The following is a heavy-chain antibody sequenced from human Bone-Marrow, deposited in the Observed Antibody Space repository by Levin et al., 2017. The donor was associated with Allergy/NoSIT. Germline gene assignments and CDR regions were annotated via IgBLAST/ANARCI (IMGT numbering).Heavy chain of an antibody. CDR1: GGTFSSYA. D-gene: IGHD6-13*01. CDR3: ARGFIAAAGRYYFDY. V-gene: IGHV1-69*13. Sequence: SVKVSCKASGGTFSSYAISWVRQAPGQGLEWMGGIIPIFGTANYAQKFQGRVTITADESTSTAYMELSSLRSEDTAVYYCARGFIAAAGRYYFDYWGQGTLVTVSS. J-gene: IGHJ4*02. CDR2: IIPIFGTA.